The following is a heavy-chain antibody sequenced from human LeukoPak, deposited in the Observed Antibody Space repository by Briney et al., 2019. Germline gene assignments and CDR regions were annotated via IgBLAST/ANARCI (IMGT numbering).Heavy chain of an antibody. CDR3: ARETIDYGSGSYYPSPCDY. CDR2: ISSSSSYI. CDR1: GFTFSSYE. J-gene: IGHJ4*02. Sequence: GGSLRLSCAASGFTFSSYEMNWVRQAPGKGLEWVSSISSSSSYIYYADSVKGRFTISRDNAKNSLYLQMNSLRAEDTAVYYCARETIDYGSGSYYPSPCDYWGQGTLVTVSS. D-gene: IGHD3-10*01. V-gene: IGHV3-21*01.